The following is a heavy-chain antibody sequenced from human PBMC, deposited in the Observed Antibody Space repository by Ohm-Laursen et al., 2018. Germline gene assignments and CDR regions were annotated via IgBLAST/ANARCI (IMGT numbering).Heavy chain of an antibody. D-gene: IGHD5-18*01. V-gene: IGHV3-23*01. Sequence: GSLRLSCTASGFTFSSYAMSWVRQAPGKGLEWVSAISGSGGSTYYTDSVKGRFTISRDNSKNTPYLQMNSLRAEDTAVYYCAKPLRAMAPYYYGMDVWGQGTTVTVSS. CDR1: GFTFSSYA. CDR2: ISGSGGST. CDR3: AKPLRAMAPYYYGMDV. J-gene: IGHJ6*02.